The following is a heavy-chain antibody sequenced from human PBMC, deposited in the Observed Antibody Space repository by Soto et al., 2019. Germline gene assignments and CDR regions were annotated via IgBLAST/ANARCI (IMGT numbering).Heavy chain of an antibody. V-gene: IGHV1-18*01. D-gene: IGHD6-6*01. Sequence: ASVTVSCKASGYTFTSYGIIWVRQAPGQGLEWMGWISAYNGNTNYAQKLQGRVTMTTDTSTSTAYMELRSLRSDDTAVYYCARDRSIAAPNWFDPWGQGTLVTVSS. CDR2: ISAYNGNT. CDR3: ARDRSIAAPNWFDP. CDR1: GYTFTSYG. J-gene: IGHJ5*02.